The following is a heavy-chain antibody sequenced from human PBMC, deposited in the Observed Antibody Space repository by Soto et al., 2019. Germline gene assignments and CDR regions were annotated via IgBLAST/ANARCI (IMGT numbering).Heavy chain of an antibody. Sequence: SETLSLTCTVSGGSISSSSYYWGWIRQPPGKGLEWIGSIYYSGSTYYNPSLKSRVTISVDTSKNQFSLKLSSVTAADTAVYYCASLTTVTTSFDYWGQGTLVTVSP. D-gene: IGHD4-17*01. CDR2: IYYSGST. CDR3: ASLTTVTTSFDY. V-gene: IGHV4-39*01. J-gene: IGHJ4*02. CDR1: GGSISSSSYY.